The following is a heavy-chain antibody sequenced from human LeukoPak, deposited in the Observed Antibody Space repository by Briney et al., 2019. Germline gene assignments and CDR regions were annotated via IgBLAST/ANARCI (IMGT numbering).Heavy chain of an antibody. CDR1: GFIFSDYT. V-gene: IGHV3-21*01. D-gene: IGHD2-15*01. Sequence: GGSLRLSCEASGFIFSDYTMHWVRQAPGKGLEWVSSIRSASSYILYADSVKGRFTISRDNAKNSLYLQMNSLRAEDTAVYYCARFPYCSGGSCYPTDYWGQGTLVTVSS. CDR3: ARFPYCSGGSCYPTDY. CDR2: IRSASSYI. J-gene: IGHJ4*02.